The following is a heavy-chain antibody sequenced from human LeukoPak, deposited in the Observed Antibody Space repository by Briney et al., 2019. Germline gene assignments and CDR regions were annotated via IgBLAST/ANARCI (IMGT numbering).Heavy chain of an antibody. J-gene: IGHJ1*01. CDR1: GGSFSGYY. CDR3: ARVDYAKAEYFQH. Sequence: SETLSLTCAVYGGSFSGYYWSWIRQPPGKGLEWIGEINHSGSTNYNPSLKSRVTISVDTSKNQFSLKLSSVTAADTAVYYCARVDYAKAEYFQHWGQGTLVTVSS. CDR2: INHSGST. D-gene: IGHD2-2*01. V-gene: IGHV4-34*01.